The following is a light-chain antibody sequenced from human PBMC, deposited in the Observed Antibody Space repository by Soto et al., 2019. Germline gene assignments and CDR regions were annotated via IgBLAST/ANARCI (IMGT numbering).Light chain of an antibody. Sequence: QSVLTQPASVSGSPGQSIAISCTGSSSDVGFYNYVSWYQQHPGKVPKLIIYEVTNRPSGVSNRFSGSKSGNTASLTISGLQAEYEADYYCCSYTTSSTRVFGSGTKLTVL. CDR2: EVT. CDR3: CSYTTSSTRV. J-gene: IGLJ1*01. V-gene: IGLV2-14*01. CDR1: SSDVGFYNY.